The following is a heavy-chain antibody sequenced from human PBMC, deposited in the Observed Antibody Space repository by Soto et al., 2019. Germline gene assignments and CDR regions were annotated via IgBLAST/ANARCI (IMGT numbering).Heavy chain of an antibody. CDR2: MNPNSGNT. D-gene: IGHD4-4*01. J-gene: IGHJ6*02. CDR3: ARGGSYSNSYYYYGMDV. CDR1: GYTFTSYD. V-gene: IGHV1-8*01. Sequence: ASVKVSCKASGYTFTSYDINWVRQATGQGLEWMGWMNPNSGNTGYAQKFQGRVTMTRNTSISTAYMELSSLRSEDTAVYYCARGGSYSNSYYYYGMDVWGQGTTVTVSS.